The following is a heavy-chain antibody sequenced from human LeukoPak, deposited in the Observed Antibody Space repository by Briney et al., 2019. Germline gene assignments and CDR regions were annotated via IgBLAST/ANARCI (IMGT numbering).Heavy chain of an antibody. CDR3: ATEHYCSGGSCYGYYFDY. CDR1: GYTLTELS. Sequence: ASVKVSCKVSGYTLTELSMHWVRQAPGKGLEWMGGFDPEDGETIYAQKFQGRVTMTEDTSTDTVYMELSSLRSEDTAVYYCATEHYCSGGSCYGYYFDYWGQGTLVTVSS. V-gene: IGHV1-24*01. D-gene: IGHD2-15*01. J-gene: IGHJ4*02. CDR2: FDPEDGET.